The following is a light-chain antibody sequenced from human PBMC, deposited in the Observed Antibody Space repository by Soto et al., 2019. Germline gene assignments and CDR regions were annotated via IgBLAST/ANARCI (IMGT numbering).Light chain of an antibody. Sequence: EIVMTQSPGTLSVSPGERATLSCMAGQGVTTNFAWYQQKSGQSPRLLIYDVSIRATGVPARFSGTGSETDFTLTISGLQSEDSAVYFCQQYNNWPFSFGQGTRLENK. CDR3: QQYNNWPFS. CDR2: DVS. CDR1: QGVTTN. J-gene: IGKJ5*01. V-gene: IGKV3-15*01.